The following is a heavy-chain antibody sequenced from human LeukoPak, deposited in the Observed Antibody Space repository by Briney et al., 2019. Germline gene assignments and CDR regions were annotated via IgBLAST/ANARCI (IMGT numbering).Heavy chain of an antibody. D-gene: IGHD2-8*01. Sequence: SETLSLTRTVSGGSISNYYWSWIRQPPGKGLEWIGYIYYSGSTNYNPSLKNRVTISVDTSKNQFSLKLSSVTAADTAVYYCAREGRGVSVGMDVWGQGTTVTVSS. J-gene: IGHJ6*02. CDR2: IYYSGST. CDR1: GGSISNYY. V-gene: IGHV4-59*01. CDR3: AREGRGVSVGMDV.